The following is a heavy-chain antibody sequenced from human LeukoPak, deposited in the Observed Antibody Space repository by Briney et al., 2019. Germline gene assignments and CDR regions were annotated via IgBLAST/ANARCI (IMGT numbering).Heavy chain of an antibody. Sequence: PGGSLRLSCAASGFTFSSYSMNWVRQAPGKGLEWVSSISSSSSYIYYADSVKGRFTISRDNAKNSLYLQMNSLRAEDTAVYYCARCGGLVGACIDFDYWGQGTLVTVSS. CDR1: GFTFSSYS. J-gene: IGHJ4*02. D-gene: IGHD1-26*01. V-gene: IGHV3-21*01. CDR3: ARCGGLVGACIDFDY. CDR2: ISSSSSYI.